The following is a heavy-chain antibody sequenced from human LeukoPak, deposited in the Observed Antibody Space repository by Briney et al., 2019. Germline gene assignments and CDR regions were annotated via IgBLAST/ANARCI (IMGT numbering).Heavy chain of an antibody. V-gene: IGHV4-4*02. CDR2: VYHTGST. Sequence: SGTLSLTCAVSGASISGNYWWSWVRQSPGEGLEWIGEVYHTGSTDYNPSLKSRVAISLDTSKNQFSLNLGSVTAADTAVYYCARDISSGYDGSDTFNIWGQGTMVTVSS. D-gene: IGHD5-12*01. CDR1: GASISGNYW. CDR3: ARDISSGYDGSDTFNI. J-gene: IGHJ3*02.